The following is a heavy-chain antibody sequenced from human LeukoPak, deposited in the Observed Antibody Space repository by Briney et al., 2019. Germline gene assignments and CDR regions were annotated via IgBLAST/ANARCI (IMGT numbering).Heavy chain of an antibody. CDR2: INPNSGGT. CDR1: GYTFTSYD. J-gene: IGHJ4*02. CDR3: ARDRMLWFGELLYDY. V-gene: IGHV1-18*01. D-gene: IGHD3-10*01. Sequence: ASVKVSCKASGYTFTSYDINWVRQAPGQGLEWMGWINPNSGGTNYAQKLQGRVTMTTDTSTSTAYMELRSLRSDDTAVYYCARDRMLWFGELLYDYWGQGTLVTVSS.